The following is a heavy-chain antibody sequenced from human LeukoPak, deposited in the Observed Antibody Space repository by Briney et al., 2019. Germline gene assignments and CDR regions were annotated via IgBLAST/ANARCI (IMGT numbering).Heavy chain of an antibody. J-gene: IGHJ4*02. Sequence: GGSLRLSCAASGFTFSSYAMHWVRQAPGKGLEWVAVISYDGSNKYYADSVKGRFTISRDNSKNTLYLQMNSLRAEDTAVYYCAKGSHESPYRYSYGFFDYWGQGTLVTVSS. CDR3: AKGSHESPYRYSYGFFDY. D-gene: IGHD5-18*01. CDR1: GFTFSSYA. CDR2: ISYDGSNK. V-gene: IGHV3-30*04.